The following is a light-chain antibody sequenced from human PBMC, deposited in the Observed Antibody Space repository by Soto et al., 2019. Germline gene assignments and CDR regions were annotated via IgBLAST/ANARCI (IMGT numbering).Light chain of an antibody. Sequence: EIVLTQSPGTLSLSLGERATLSCRASQSVSSSYLAWYQQKPGQAPRLLIYGASSRATGIPDRFSGSGSGTDFTLPISRLEPEDFAVYYCQQYGSSPRTFGQGTKVDIK. CDR3: QQYGSSPRT. CDR1: QSVSSSY. J-gene: IGKJ1*01. V-gene: IGKV3-20*01. CDR2: GAS.